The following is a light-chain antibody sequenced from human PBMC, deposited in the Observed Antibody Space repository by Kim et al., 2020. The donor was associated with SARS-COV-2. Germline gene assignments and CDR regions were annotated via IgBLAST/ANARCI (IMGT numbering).Light chain of an antibody. CDR2: GVT. Sequence: QSALTQPPSVSGSPGQSVTISCTGTSSDVGAYDRVSWYQQPPGSAPKLLIYGVTNRPSGVPDRFSGSKSGNTASLTISGLQAEDEADYYCSSYTTSTTFVFGGGTQLTVL. CDR1: SSDVGAYDR. V-gene: IGLV2-18*02. J-gene: IGLJ3*02. CDR3: SSYTTSTTFV.